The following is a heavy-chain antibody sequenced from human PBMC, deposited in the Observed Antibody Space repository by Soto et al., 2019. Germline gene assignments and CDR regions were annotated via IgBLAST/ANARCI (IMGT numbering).Heavy chain of an antibody. Sequence: ASVKVSCKASGYTFTGFYVNWVRQAPGQGLEWMGWINPNTGGTKYAQQFQGRVTMTRDTSVSTAYMEVGRPTSDDTAVYYCARARVPTISEDAFDIWGQGTLVTVSS. J-gene: IGHJ3*02. CDR2: INPNTGGT. D-gene: IGHD2-2*01. CDR3: ARARVPTISEDAFDI. V-gene: IGHV1-2*02. CDR1: GYTFTGFY.